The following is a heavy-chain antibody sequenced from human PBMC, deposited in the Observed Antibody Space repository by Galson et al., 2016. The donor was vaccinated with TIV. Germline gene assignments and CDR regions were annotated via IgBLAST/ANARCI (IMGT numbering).Heavy chain of an antibody. CDR2: VYYSGTT. CDR1: GGSITRGLNF. V-gene: IGHV4-39*01. CDR3: ARRGSSSGAFDF. D-gene: IGHD6-6*01. J-gene: IGHJ4*02. Sequence: SETLSLTCSVSGGSITRGLNFWAWIRQSPGKGLAWIGHVYYSGTTYYHPSLESRVTISVDTSKNQFSLSLTSVTAADTALYFCARRGSSSGAFDFWGQGILVTASS.